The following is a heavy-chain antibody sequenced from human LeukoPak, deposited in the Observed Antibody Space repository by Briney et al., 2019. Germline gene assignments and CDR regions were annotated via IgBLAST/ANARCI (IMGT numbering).Heavy chain of an antibody. CDR1: GFTFRTYG. CDR2: ISNDGNDK. D-gene: IGHD3-3*01. J-gene: IGHJ6*02. CDR3: ARDRYDFWSGTPVSYYYYYGMDV. V-gene: IGHV3-30*03. Sequence: GGSLRLSCAVSGFTFRTYGMHWVRQAPGKGLEWVAVISNDGNDKYYADSVKGRFTISRDNSMNTLYLQMSSLRSEDTAVYYCARDRYDFWSGTPVSYYYYYGMDVWGQGTTVPVSS.